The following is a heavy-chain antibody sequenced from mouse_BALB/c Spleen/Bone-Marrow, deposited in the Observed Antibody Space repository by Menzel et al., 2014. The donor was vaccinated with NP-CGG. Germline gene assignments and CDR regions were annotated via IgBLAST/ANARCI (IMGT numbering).Heavy chain of an antibody. Sequence: EVQLVESGGGLVQPGGSMKLSCVASGFTFSNYWMNWVRQSPEKGLEWVAEIRLKSNNYATHYAESVKGRFTISRDDSKNSVYLQMNNLRAEDTGIYYCTSMRRRGFAYWGQGTLVTVSA. V-gene: IGHV6-6*02. CDR1: GFTFSNYW. CDR2: IRLKSNNYAT. CDR3: TSMRRRGFAY. D-gene: IGHD2-3*01. J-gene: IGHJ3*01.